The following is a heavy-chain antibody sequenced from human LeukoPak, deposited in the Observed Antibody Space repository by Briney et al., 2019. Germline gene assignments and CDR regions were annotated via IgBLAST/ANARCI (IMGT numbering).Heavy chain of an antibody. D-gene: IGHD3-10*01. CDR1: GFTFSSYS. J-gene: IGHJ5*02. CDR3: ARGPLWFGELTWFDP. V-gene: IGHV3-21*01. Sequence: PGGSLRLSCAASGFTFSSYSMNWVRQAPGKGLEWVSSISSSSSYIYYADSLKGRFTISRDNAKNSLYLQMNSLRAEDTAVYYCARGPLWFGELTWFDPWGQGTLVTVSS. CDR2: ISSSSSYI.